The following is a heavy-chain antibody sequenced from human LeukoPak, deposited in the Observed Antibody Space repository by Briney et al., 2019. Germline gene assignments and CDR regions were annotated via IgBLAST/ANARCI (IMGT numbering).Heavy chain of an antibody. CDR1: GGSLSSSSYY. CDR2: IYYSGST. J-gene: IGHJ5*02. D-gene: IGHD4-17*01. CDR3: ARVFTGYGDHIGYNWFDP. Sequence: SETLSLTCTVSGGSLSSSSYYWSWIRQPPGKGLEWIGYIYYSGSTNYNPSLKSRVTISVDTSKNQFSPKLSSVTAADTAVYYCARVFTGYGDHIGYNWFDPWGQGTLVTVSS. V-gene: IGHV4-61*01.